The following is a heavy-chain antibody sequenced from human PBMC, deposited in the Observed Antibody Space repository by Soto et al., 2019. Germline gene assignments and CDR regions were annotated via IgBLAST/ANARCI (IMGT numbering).Heavy chain of an antibody. Sequence: VASVKVSCKASGGTFSSYSISWVRQAPGQGLEWMGGIIPIFGTANYAQKFQGRVTITADESTSTAYMELSSLRSEDTAVYYRARVVGSWYPPDAFDIWGQGTMVTVSS. CDR2: IIPIFGTA. J-gene: IGHJ3*02. D-gene: IGHD6-13*01. V-gene: IGHV1-69*13. CDR1: GGTFSSYS. CDR3: ARVVGSWYPPDAFDI.